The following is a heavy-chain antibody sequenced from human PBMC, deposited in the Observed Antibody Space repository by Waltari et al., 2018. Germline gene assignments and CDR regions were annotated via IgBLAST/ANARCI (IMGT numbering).Heavy chain of an antibody. Sequence: QVQLVQSGAAVKKPGASVKVSCKASGYTFTGYYMHWVRQAPGQGLEWMGWINPNSGGTNYAQKFQGRVTMTRDTSISTAYMELSRLRSDDTAVYYCARQGSYSSGWYHSDAFDIWGQGTMVTVSS. D-gene: IGHD6-19*01. V-gene: IGHV1-2*02. CDR2: INPNSGGT. J-gene: IGHJ3*02. CDR1: GYTFTGYY. CDR3: ARQGSYSSGWYHSDAFDI.